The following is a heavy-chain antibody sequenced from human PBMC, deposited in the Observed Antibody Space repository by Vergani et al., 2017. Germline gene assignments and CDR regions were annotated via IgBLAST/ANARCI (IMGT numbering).Heavy chain of an antibody. J-gene: IGHJ4*02. V-gene: IGHV3-33*01. Sequence: VQLLESGGGVVQPGRSLRLSCAASGFTFSSYGMHWVRQAPGKGLEWVAVIWYDGSNKYYADSVKGRFTISRDNSKNTLYLQMNSLRAEDTAVYYCARGSGDSSSWCDYWGQGTLVTVSS. CDR1: GFTFSSYG. CDR3: ARGSGDSSSWCDY. CDR2: IWYDGSNK. D-gene: IGHD6-13*01.